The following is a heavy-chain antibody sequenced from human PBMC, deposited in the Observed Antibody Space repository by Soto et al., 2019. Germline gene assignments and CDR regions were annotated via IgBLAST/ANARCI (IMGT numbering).Heavy chain of an antibody. CDR1: GFTFSSYG. CDR2: ISYDGSNK. Sequence: GGSLRLSCAASGFTFSSYGMHWVRQAPGKGLEWVAVISYDGSNKYYADSVKGRFTISRDNSKNTLYLQMNSLRAEDTAVYYCAKHMVRGVIITHFDYWGQGTLVTVSS. CDR3: AKHMVRGVIITHFDY. D-gene: IGHD3-10*01. J-gene: IGHJ4*02. V-gene: IGHV3-30*18.